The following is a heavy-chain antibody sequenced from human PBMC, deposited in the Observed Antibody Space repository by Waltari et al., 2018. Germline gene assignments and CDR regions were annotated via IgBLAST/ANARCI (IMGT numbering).Heavy chain of an antibody. CDR3: ARRGLQYSFDY. D-gene: IGHD4-4*01. J-gene: IGHJ4*02. V-gene: IGHV4-34*01. Sequence: QVQLQQWGAGLLKPSETLSLTCAVYGGSFSGYYWSWIRQPPGKGLEWIGEINHSGSTNYNPSLKRRVTISVDTSKNQFSLKLSSVTAADTAVYYCARRGLQYSFDYWGQGTLVTVSS. CDR2: INHSGST. CDR1: GGSFSGYY.